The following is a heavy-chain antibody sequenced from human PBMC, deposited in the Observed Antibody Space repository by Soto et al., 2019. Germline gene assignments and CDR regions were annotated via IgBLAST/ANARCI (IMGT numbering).Heavy chain of an antibody. CDR3: ARDHDIVVVPAAIDRFDP. CDR2: IYHSGST. V-gene: IGHV4-38-2*02. J-gene: IGHJ5*02. CDR1: GYSISSGYY. Sequence: SETLSLTCAVSGYSISSGYYWGWIRQPPGKGLEWIGSIYHSGSTYYNPSLKSRVTISVDTSKNQFSLKLSSVTAADTAVYYCARDHDIVVVPAAIDRFDPWGQGTLVTAPQ. D-gene: IGHD2-2*02.